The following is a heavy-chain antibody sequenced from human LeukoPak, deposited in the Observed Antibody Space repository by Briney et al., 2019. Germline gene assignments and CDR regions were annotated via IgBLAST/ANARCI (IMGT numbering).Heavy chain of an antibody. CDR1: GFTFNNYI. Sequence: GGSLRLSCEVSGFTFNNYIMHWVRQAPGKGLEWVALISFDERHKYYADSVKGRFTISRDNPKNTLYLQMNSLRAGDTAVYYCAREMADNGYYGGGNCPLDYWGQGTLVTVSS. V-gene: IGHV3-30*04. CDR2: ISFDERHK. J-gene: IGHJ4*02. D-gene: IGHD2-15*01. CDR3: AREMADNGYYGGGNCPLDY.